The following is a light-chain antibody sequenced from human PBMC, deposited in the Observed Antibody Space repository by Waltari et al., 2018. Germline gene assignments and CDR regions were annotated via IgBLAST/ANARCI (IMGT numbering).Light chain of an antibody. J-gene: IGKJ2*01. CDR2: WAS. Sequence: DIVMTQSPDSLAVSLGERATINCKSSQSVLYSSNNKNYLAWYQQKPGQPPKLLIYWASTRESGVPVRFSGSGSGTHFTLTITSLQAEDVAIYYCQQYYSTPPYTFGQGTKLEIK. CDR3: QQYYSTPPYT. V-gene: IGKV4-1*01. CDR1: QSVLYSSNNKNY.